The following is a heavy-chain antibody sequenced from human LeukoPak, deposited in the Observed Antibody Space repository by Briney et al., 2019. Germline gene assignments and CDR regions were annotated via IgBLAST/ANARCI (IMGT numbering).Heavy chain of an antibody. CDR2: IYYSGST. J-gene: IGHJ4*02. D-gene: IGHD4-23*01. V-gene: IGHV4-59*08. CDR3: ARRRWGLDY. CDR1: GGTINSYY. Sequence: PSETLSLTCTVSGGTINSYYWSWIRQPPGKGLEWIGYIYYSGSTNYNPSLKSRVTISVDTSKNQSSLRLSSVTAADTAVYYCARRRWGLDYWGQGTLVTVSS.